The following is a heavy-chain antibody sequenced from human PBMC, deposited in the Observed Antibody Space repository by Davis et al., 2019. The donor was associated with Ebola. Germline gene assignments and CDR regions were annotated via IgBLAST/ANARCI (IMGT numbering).Heavy chain of an antibody. J-gene: IGHJ4*02. CDR2: IWYDGSNK. D-gene: IGHD3-22*01. CDR3: AKGLCGFWAYYYDSSGQPSY. Sequence: PGGSLRLSCAASGFTFSSYGMHWVRQAPGKGLEWVAVIWYDGSNKYYADSVKGRFTVSRDNSKNTLYLQMNSLRAEDTAVYYCAKGLCGFWAYYYDSSGQPSYWGQGTLVTVSS. CDR1: GFTFSSYG. V-gene: IGHV3-33*06.